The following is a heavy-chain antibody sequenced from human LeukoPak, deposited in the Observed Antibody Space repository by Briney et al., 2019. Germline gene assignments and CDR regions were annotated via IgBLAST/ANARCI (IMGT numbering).Heavy chain of an antibody. V-gene: IGHV3-23*01. D-gene: IGHD2-15*01. CDR2: IKADGGST. CDR1: GFTFYNYA. CDR3: AKSVRYCSGGSCYSALFDY. J-gene: IGHJ4*02. Sequence: GGSLRLSCAASGFTFYNYAMNWVRQAPGKGLEWISVIKADGGSTYYADSVEGRFTISGDNSKNTLYLQMNSLRAEDTAVYYCAKSVRYCSGGSCYSALFDYWGQGTLVTVSS.